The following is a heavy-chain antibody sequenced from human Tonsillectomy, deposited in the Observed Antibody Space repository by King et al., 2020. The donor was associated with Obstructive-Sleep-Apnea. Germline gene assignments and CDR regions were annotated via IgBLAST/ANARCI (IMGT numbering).Heavy chain of an antibody. Sequence: VQLVESGGGLVQPGGSLRLSCAASGFTFSSYWMHWVRQAPGKGLVWVSRINRGGSSTSYADSVKGRFTLSRANAKNTVYLQINTLRAEDTAVYYCARDPGYFDYWGQGTLVTVSS. V-gene: IGHV3-74*01. CDR2: INRGGSST. CDR1: GFTFSSYW. J-gene: IGHJ4*02. CDR3: ARDPGYFDY.